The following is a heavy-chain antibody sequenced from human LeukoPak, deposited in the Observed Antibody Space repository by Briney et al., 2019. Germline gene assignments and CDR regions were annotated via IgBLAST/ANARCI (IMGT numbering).Heavy chain of an antibody. D-gene: IGHD5-24*01. J-gene: IGHJ4*02. CDR1: GGSVSGYY. CDR2: IYSSGST. Sequence: ASETLSLTCNVSGGSVSGYYWSWIRQPAGKGLEWIGRIYSSGSTNYNPSLKSRVTMSVDTSKNQSSLRLNSVTAADTAVYYCAREKMAGVPLFDYWGQGTLVTVSS. CDR3: AREKMAGVPLFDY. V-gene: IGHV4-4*07.